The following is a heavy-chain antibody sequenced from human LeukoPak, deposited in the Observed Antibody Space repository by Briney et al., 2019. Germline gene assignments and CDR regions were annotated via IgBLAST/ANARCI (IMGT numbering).Heavy chain of an antibody. CDR1: GGSFSGYY. V-gene: IGHV4-34*01. Sequence: SETLSLTCAVYGGSFSGYYWSWIRQPPGKGLEWIGEINHSRSTNYNPSLKSRVTISVDTSKNQFSLKLSSVTAADTAVYYCARPAVAGTRYFQHWGQGTLVTVSS. CDR2: INHSRST. D-gene: IGHD6-19*01. J-gene: IGHJ1*01. CDR3: ARPAVAGTRYFQH.